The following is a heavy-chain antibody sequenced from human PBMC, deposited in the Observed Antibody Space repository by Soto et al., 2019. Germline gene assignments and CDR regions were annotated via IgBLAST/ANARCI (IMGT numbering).Heavy chain of an antibody. J-gene: IGHJ4*02. CDR2: INAGNGNT. Sequence: QVQLVQSGAELKKPGASVNVSCKASGFTTYTMHWVRQAPGQSLEWMGWINAGNGNTRYSQKFQGRLTIVRDTSANTVYMALSSLRSEDTAVYYCAKGVGYWGQGTLVTVSS. CDR1: GFTTYT. CDR3: AKGVGY. V-gene: IGHV1-3*01.